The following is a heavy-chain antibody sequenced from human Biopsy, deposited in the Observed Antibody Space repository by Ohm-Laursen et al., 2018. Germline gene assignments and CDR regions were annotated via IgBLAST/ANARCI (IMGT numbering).Heavy chain of an antibody. Sequence: GASVKVSCKASGYTFTSYDINWVRQATGQGLEWMGWMNPNSGNTDYAQKFQGRVTMTRNTSISTAYMEPNSLRSEDTAVYYCARGSFWLGGNYYYYGMDVWGQGTTVTVSS. CDR1: GYTFTSYD. V-gene: IGHV1-8*01. CDR2: MNPNSGNT. D-gene: IGHD3-10*01. J-gene: IGHJ6*02. CDR3: ARGSFWLGGNYYYYGMDV.